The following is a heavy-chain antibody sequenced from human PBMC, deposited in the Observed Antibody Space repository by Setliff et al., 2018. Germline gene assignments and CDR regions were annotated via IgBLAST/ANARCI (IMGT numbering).Heavy chain of an antibody. CDR1: GFTFNNYF. J-gene: IGHJ6*02. CDR3: AKDSLEVVIALHGMDV. Sequence: PGGSLRLSCAASGFTFNNYFMIWVRQAPGKGLEWVSSISNSGGEIHYADSVKGRFTISRDNPRSTLYLQMNSRRAEDTALYYCAKDSLEVVIALHGMDVWGQGTTVTAP. D-gene: IGHD2-21*01. CDR2: ISNSGGEI. V-gene: IGHV3-23*01.